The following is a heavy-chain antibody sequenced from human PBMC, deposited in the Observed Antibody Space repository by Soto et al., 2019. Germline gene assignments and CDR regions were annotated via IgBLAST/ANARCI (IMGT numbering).Heavy chain of an antibody. Sequence: EVQLLESGGGLVEPGGSLRLSCAASGFTFSSCAMSWVRQAPGEGLQWVSTISGSGGSTYNADSVKGRFTISRDNSKNTLYLLMNSLRAEDTAVYYCAKDRGHYYVSELDAFDIWGQGTMVTVSS. CDR2: ISGSGGST. CDR3: AKDRGHYYVSELDAFDI. V-gene: IGHV3-23*01. CDR1: GFTFSSCA. J-gene: IGHJ3*02. D-gene: IGHD3-10*01.